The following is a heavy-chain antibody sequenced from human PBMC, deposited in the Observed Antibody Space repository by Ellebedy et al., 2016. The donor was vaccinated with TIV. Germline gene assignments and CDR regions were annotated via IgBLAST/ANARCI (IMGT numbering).Heavy chain of an antibody. J-gene: IGHJ6*02. Sequence: GGSLRLXXAASGFTFSSFGMNWVHQAPGKGPEWVAVTYYDGNNKYYADSVKGRFTISRDNSKNTLYLQMNSLRAEDTAVYYCARDSRGRTLNYGMDVWGQGTTVTVSS. CDR3: ARDSRGRTLNYGMDV. D-gene: IGHD3-10*01. V-gene: IGHV3-33*01. CDR2: TYYDGNNK. CDR1: GFTFSSFG.